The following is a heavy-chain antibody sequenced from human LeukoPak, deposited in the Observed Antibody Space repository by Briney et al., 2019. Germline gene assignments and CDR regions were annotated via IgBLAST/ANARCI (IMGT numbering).Heavy chain of an antibody. CDR2: IYYSGST. CDR3: ARRKGFGEGYFDS. J-gene: IGHJ4*02. Sequence: SETLSLTCTVSGGSISSSSYYWGWIRQPPGKGLEWIGSIYYSGSTDYNPSLKSRVTISVDTSKNQFSLKLTSVTAADTAVYYCARRKGFGEGYFDSWGQGTLVTVSS. CDR1: GGSISSSSYY. D-gene: IGHD3-10*01. V-gene: IGHV4-39*01.